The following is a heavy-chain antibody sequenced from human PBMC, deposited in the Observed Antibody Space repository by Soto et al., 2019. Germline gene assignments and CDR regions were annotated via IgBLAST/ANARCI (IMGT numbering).Heavy chain of an antibody. CDR1: GFTLSSYA. D-gene: IGHD1-26*01. Sequence: EVQLLESGGGLVQPGGSLRLSCAASGFTLSSYAMRWCRQAPVKGLELVSAISGSGDSKYYADSVKGRFTISRDNSKNTLYLPMNSLRAEDTAVYYCARRCSGSYYDYWGQGTLVTVSS. V-gene: IGHV3-23*01. CDR2: ISGSGDSK. CDR3: ARRCSGSYYDY. J-gene: IGHJ4*02.